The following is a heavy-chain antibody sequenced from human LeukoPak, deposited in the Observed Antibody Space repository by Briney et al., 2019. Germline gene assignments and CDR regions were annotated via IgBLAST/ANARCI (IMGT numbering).Heavy chain of an antibody. CDR1: GYTFTSYY. CDR3: ARIGIVVVGAATRHQHYYGMDV. V-gene: IGHV1-46*01. Sequence: VASVKVSCKASGYTFTSYYMHWVRQAPGQGLEWMGIINPSGGSTSYAQKFQGRVTMTRDTSTSTVYMELSSLRSEDTAVYYCARIGIVVVGAATRHQHYYGMDVWGQGTTVTVSS. D-gene: IGHD2-15*01. CDR2: INPSGGST. J-gene: IGHJ6*02.